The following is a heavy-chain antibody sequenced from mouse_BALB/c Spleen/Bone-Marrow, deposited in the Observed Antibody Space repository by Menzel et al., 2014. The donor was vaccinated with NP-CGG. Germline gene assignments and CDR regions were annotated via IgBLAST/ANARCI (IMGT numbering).Heavy chain of an antibody. Sequence: VHLVESGAELVRPGSSVKISCKASGYVFSSYWMIWVRQRPGQGLKWIGQIYPGDGDTNYNGKFKGKATLTADKSSSTAYMQLSSLTSEDSAVYFCARSGYGSNYDYWGQGTTLTVSS. CDR1: GYVFSSYW. CDR2: IYPGDGDT. CDR3: ARSGYGSNYDY. J-gene: IGHJ2*01. D-gene: IGHD1-1*01. V-gene: IGHV1-80*01.